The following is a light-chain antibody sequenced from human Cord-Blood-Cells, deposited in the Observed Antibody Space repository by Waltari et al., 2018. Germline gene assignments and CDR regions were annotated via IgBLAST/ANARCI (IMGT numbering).Light chain of an antibody. CDR3: SSYTSSSTWV. CDR1: SSAVGGYNY. Sequence: QSALTQPASVSGSPGQSITIPCTGTSSAVGGYNYVSWYQQHPGNAPKLMIYDVSKRPSGVSNRFSGSKSGNTASLTISGLQAEDEADYYCSSYTSSSTWVFGGGTKLTVL. CDR2: DVS. V-gene: IGLV2-14*03. J-gene: IGLJ3*02.